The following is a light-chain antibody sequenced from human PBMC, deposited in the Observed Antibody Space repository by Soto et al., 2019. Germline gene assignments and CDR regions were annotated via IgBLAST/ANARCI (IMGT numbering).Light chain of an antibody. J-gene: IGKJ3*01. CDR2: DAS. CDR3: QQRSNWPPL. V-gene: IGKV3-11*01. CDR1: QSVSSY. Sequence: EIVLTQSPATLSLSPGERATLSCRASQSVSSYLAWYQQKPGQAPRLLIYDASNRATGIPARFSGSGSGTDFNLTISSLEPEDFAVYYCQQRSNWPPLFGPGTKVDIK.